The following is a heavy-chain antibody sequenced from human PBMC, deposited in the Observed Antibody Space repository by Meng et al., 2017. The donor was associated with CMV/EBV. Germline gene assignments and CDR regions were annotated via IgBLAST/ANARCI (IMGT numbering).Heavy chain of an antibody. CDR1: GYTFTGYV. J-gene: IGHJ4*02. CDR3: ARLGSTDDY. D-gene: IGHD2-15*01. Sequence: QVQLVEYGAGGEKHGASVKVYCKDSGYTFTGYVMTWVRQAPGQGLEWMGWINPNSGGTNYAQKFQGRVNMTRDTSISTAYMELSRLRSDDTAVYYCARLGSTDDYWGQGTLVTVSS. V-gene: IGHV1-2*02. CDR2: INPNSGGT.